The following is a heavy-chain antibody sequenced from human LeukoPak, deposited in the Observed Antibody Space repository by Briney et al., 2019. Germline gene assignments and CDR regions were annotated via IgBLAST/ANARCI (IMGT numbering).Heavy chain of an antibody. V-gene: IGHV3-48*01. CDR1: GFTFSSYS. CDR3: ARDQPLIPVTDPGS. J-gene: IGHJ5*02. D-gene: IGHD6-19*01. Sequence: GGSLRDSCAASGFTFSSYSMNWVRQAPGKGLEWISYISSSSGTIYYADSVKGRFTISRDNAKNSLYLQMNSLRAEDTGVYFCARDQPLIPVTDPGSWGQGTLFTVSS. CDR2: ISSSSGTI.